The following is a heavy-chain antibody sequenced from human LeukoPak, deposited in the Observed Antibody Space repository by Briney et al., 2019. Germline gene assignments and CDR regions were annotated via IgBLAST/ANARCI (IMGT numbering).Heavy chain of an antibody. CDR2: IYYSGNT. CDR1: GGSIGSSNW. J-gene: IGHJ4*02. Sequence: SQTLSLTCAVSGGSIGSSNWWSWVRQPPGKGLEWIGEIYYSGNTNYNPSLKSRVTISIDKSKNQFSLKLSSVTAADTAVYYCAREVRFSMVRGEIDCWGQGTLVTVSS. D-gene: IGHD3-10*01. CDR3: AREVRFSMVRGEIDC. V-gene: IGHV4-4*02.